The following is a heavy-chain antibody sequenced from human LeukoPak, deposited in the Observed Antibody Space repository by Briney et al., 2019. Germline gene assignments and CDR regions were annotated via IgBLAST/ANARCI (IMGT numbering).Heavy chain of an antibody. J-gene: IGHJ4*02. CDR2: IRSSGEVT. CDR1: GFTVSSNY. V-gene: IGHV3-48*02. Sequence: GGSLRLSCAASGFTVSSNYMSWVRQAPGKGLEWLSYIRSSGEVTYYADSVKGRFTISRGDAKKSLYLQMNSLREEDTAVHYCTREGGSGSYSDSWGQGTLVTVSP. CDR3: TREGGSGSYSDS. D-gene: IGHD3-10*01.